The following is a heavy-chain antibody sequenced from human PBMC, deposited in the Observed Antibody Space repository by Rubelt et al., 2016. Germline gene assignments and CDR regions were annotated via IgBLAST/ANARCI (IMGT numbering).Heavy chain of an antibody. J-gene: IGHJ5*02. Sequence: PGGSLRLSCAASGFTFSTYGMTWVRQAPGKGLEWVSAISGSGGSTYYADSVKGRVTISRDNSKNTLYLQMNSLRAEDTAVYYCANDRGELRNGGWFDPWGQGTVVTVSS. CDR1: GFTFSTYG. CDR2: ISGSGGST. D-gene: IGHD1-26*01. CDR3: ANDRGELRNGGWFDP. V-gene: IGHV3-23*01.